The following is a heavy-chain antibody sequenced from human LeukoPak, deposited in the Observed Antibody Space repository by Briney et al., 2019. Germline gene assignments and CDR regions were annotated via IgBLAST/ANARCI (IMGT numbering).Heavy chain of an antibody. Sequence: GGSLRLSCGASAFTFSSYSMNWVRQAPGKGLEWVSYISSSGSTTYYADSVKGRFTISRDNAKNSLYLQMNSLRAEDTAVYYCASYCSTTSCYAVDYWGQGTLVTVSS. J-gene: IGHJ4*02. CDR3: ASYCSTTSCYAVDY. D-gene: IGHD2-2*01. CDR2: ISSSGSTT. CDR1: AFTFSSYS. V-gene: IGHV3-48*01.